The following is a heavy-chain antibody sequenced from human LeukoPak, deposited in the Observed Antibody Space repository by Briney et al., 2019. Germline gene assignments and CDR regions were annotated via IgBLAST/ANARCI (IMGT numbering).Heavy chain of an antibody. CDR3: ARDHPYYYDSSGYYGPLDY. J-gene: IGHJ4*02. CDR2: ISSNGGST. V-gene: IGHV3-64*01. Sequence: GGSLRLSCAASGFTFSSYAMHWVCQAPGKGLEYVSAISSNGGSTYYANSVKGRFTISRDNSKNTLYLQMGSLRAEDMAVYYCARDHPYYYDSSGYYGPLDYWGQGTLVTVSS. CDR1: GFTFSSYA. D-gene: IGHD3-22*01.